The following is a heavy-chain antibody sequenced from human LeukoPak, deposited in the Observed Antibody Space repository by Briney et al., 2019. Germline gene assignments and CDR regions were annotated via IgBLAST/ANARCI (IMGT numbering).Heavy chain of an antibody. CDR1: GFTFDDYT. CDR3: AKDGLPYCSSTSCSPGLGY. D-gene: IGHD2-2*01. CDR2: ISWDGGST. Sequence: GGSLRLSCAASGFTFDDYTMHWVRQAPGKGLEWVSLISWDGGSTYYADSVKGRFTISRDNSKNSLYLQMNSLRTEDTALYYCAKDGLPYCSSTSCSPGLGYWGQGTLVTVSS. V-gene: IGHV3-43*01. J-gene: IGHJ4*02.